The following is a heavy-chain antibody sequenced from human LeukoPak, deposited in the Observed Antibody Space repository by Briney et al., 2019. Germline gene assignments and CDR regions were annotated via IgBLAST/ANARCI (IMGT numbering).Heavy chain of an antibody. CDR1: GYTFTGYY. CDR2: INPNSGGT. CDR3: ARDGSISGSYLY. D-gene: IGHD1-26*01. Sequence: ASVKVSCKASGYTFTGYYMHWVRQAPGQGLEWMGWINPNSGGTTYAQRFQGRVTMTRDTSISTAYMELSRLRSDDTAVYYCARDGSISGSYLYWGQGTLVTVSS. V-gene: IGHV1-2*02. J-gene: IGHJ4*02.